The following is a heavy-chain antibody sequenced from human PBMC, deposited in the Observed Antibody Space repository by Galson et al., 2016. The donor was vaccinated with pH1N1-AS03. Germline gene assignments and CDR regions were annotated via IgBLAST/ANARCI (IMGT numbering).Heavy chain of an antibody. J-gene: IGHJ5*02. CDR2: ISYDGINK. D-gene: IGHD1-7*01. CDR1: GFTFNSYA. Sequence: SLRLSCAASGFTFNSYAMQWVRQAPGKGLEWVAAISYDGINKYYRDSVKGRFTVSRDNSKNTLNLQMNSLRPEDTAVYYCAKDGELELIGSGINWFDPWDQGTLVTVSS. V-gene: IGHV3-30*18. CDR3: AKDGELELIGSGINWFDP.